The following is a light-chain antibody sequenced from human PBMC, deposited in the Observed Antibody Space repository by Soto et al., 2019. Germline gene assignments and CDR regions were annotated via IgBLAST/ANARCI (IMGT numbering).Light chain of an antibody. CDR3: YSFAGFNTQ. Sequence: QSVLTQPASVSGSPGQSITISCTGTSSDVGGYNYVSWYQHHPGKAPKLMIYEVSDRPSGVSNRFSASKSGNTASLTISGLQADDEADYYCYSFAGFNTQFGGGTQLTVL. CDR2: EVS. V-gene: IGLV2-14*01. CDR1: SSDVGGYNY. J-gene: IGLJ2*01.